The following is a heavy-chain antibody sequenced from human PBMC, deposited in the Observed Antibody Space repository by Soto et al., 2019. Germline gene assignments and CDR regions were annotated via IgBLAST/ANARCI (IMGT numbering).Heavy chain of an antibody. CDR1: GFTFSSYS. CDR3: ARDLGYDFWSGPWDV. D-gene: IGHD3-3*01. CDR2: ISSSSSYI. V-gene: IGHV3-21*01. Sequence: GGSLRLSCAASGFTFSSYSMNWVRQAPGKGLEWVSSISSSSSYIYYADSVKGRFTISRDNAKNSLYLQMNSLRAEDTAVYYCARDLGYDFWSGPWDVWGQGTTVTVSS. J-gene: IGHJ6*02.